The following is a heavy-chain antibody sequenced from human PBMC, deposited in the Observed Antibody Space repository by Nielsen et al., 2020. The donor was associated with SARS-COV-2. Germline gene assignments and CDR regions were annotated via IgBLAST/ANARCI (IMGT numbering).Heavy chain of an antibody. D-gene: IGHD3-16*02. V-gene: IGHV4-4*02. CDR1: GGSISSSNW. CDR3: ARVGDYVWGSYRYYYYYGMDV. CDR2: IYHSGST. Sequence: SETLSLTCAVSGGSISSSNWWSWVRQPPGKGLEWIGEIYHSGSTNYNPSLKSRVTISVDTSKNQFSLKLSSVTAADTAVYYCARVGDYVWGSYRYYYYYGMDVWGQGTTVTVSS. J-gene: IGHJ6*02.